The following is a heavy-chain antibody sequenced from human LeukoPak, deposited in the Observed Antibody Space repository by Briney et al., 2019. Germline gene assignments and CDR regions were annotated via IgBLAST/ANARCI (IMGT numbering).Heavy chain of an antibody. CDR1: GGTINDYA. V-gene: IGHV1-69*06. J-gene: IGHJ6*03. D-gene: IGHD1-1*01. CDR3: ATPPPGYSFSNHYYYMDA. CDR2: IIPLFGTV. Sequence: GASVKVSCKPSGGTINDYAVYWVRQAPGQGLEWMARIIPLFGTVNYAQKFQDRLTVSADKSTNTAHMELSSLRFEDTAIYYCATPPPGYSFSNHYYYMDAWGRGNTVTVSS.